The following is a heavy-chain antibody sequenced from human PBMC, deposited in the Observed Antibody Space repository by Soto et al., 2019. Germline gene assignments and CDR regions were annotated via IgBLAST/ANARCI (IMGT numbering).Heavy chain of an antibody. CDR3: ARESYYDILTGYYRDAFDI. V-gene: IGHV1-8*01. D-gene: IGHD3-9*01. CDR1: GYTFTSYD. J-gene: IGHJ3*02. CDR2: MNPNSGNT. Sequence: ASVKVSCKASGYTFTSYDIQWVRQATGQGLEWMGWMNPNSGNTGYAQKFQGRVTMTRNTSISTAYMELSSLRSEDTAVYYCARESYYDILTGYYRDAFDIWGQGTMVTVSS.